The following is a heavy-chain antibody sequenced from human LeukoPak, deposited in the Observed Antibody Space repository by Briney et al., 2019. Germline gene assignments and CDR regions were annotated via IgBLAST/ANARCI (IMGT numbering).Heavy chain of an antibody. D-gene: IGHD5-18*01. CDR2: ISGSSRAR. Sequence: GGSLRLSCVASGVTFSDSAMHWVRQAPGKGLEWVAGISGSSRARYYADSVQGRFTISRDNSKRTLYLQMNNLRVDDAATYFCATEGTDSFGFYISWGRGVPVTVST. J-gene: IGHJ5*02. CDR3: ATEGTDSFGFYIS. CDR1: GVTFSDSA. V-gene: IGHV3-23*01.